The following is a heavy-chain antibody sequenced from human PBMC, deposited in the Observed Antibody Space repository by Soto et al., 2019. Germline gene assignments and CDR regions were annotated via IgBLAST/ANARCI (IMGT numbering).Heavy chain of an antibody. CDR1: GYTFTSYY. Sequence: GASVKVSCKASGYTFTSYYMHWVRQAPGQGLEWMGIINPSGGSTSYAQKFQGRVTMTRDTSTSTVYMELSSLRSEDTAVYYCARPEYSSLGVSGAFDYWGQGTLVTSPQ. CDR3: ARPEYSSLGVSGAFDY. CDR2: INPSGGST. V-gene: IGHV1-46*01. J-gene: IGHJ4*02. D-gene: IGHD6-6*01.